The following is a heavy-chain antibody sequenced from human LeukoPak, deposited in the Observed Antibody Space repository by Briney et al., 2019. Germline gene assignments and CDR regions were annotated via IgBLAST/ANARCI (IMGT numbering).Heavy chain of an antibody. CDR3: VGDDYNYNFDY. CDR2: IYNSETT. Sequence: SETLSLTCTVSGGSITSSNNYWGWIRQPPGKGLEWVGYIYNSETTYYNPSLKRRVTISADTSKNQFSLRLGSVTAADTAVYFCVGDDYNYNFDYWGQGTLVTVSS. V-gene: IGHV4-39*01. CDR1: GGSITSSNNY. J-gene: IGHJ4*02. D-gene: IGHD5-24*01.